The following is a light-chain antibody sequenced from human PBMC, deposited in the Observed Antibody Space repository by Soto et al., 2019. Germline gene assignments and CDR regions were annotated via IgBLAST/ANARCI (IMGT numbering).Light chain of an antibody. V-gene: IGKV1-33*01. CDR2: DAS. CDR1: QDIKNY. J-gene: IGKJ5*01. CDR3: QQHVNLPT. Sequence: DIHMTHSPSPLPAPIGARVTITFQASQDIKNYLNWFQQKPGKAPKPLIYDASNLETGVPSRFSGSGSGTDFTLIINRLQPEDIATYYCQQHVNLPTFGQGTRLEIK.